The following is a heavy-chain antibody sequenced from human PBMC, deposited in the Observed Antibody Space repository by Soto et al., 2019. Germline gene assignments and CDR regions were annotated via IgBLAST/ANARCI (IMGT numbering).Heavy chain of an antibody. Sequence: GGSLRLSCATSGLTFSNYAMSWVRQAPGGGLEWVSSMSGSSSTTYHADSGRGRFTISTDRSKNTLYLQRSSLRAEDMALYYCAQKQERELPRVIDFWGQGTPVTVCS. CDR3: AQKQERELPRVIDF. V-gene: IGHV3-23*01. J-gene: IGHJ4*02. D-gene: IGHD1-7*01. CDR2: MSGSSSTT. CDR1: GLTFSNYA.